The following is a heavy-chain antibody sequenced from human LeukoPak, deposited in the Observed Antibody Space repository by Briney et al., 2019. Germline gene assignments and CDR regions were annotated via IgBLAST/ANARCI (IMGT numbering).Heavy chain of an antibody. V-gene: IGHV1-69*04. CDR1: GGSFSSYA. Sequence: ASVKVSCKASGGSFSSYAISWVRQAPGQGLEWMARIIPILGIANHAQKFQGRVTITADKSTSTAYMELSSLRSEDTAVYYCARGLAAAGPGYYGMDVWGQGTTVTVSS. CDR2: IIPILGIA. D-gene: IGHD6-13*01. CDR3: ARGLAAAGPGYYGMDV. J-gene: IGHJ6*02.